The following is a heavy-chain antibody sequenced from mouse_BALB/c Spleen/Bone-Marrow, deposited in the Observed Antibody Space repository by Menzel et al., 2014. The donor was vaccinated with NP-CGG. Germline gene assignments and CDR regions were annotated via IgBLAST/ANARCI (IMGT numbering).Heavy chain of an antibody. J-gene: IGHJ2*01. CDR3: VRGNYGNYVDYFDF. CDR1: GFTFSSYG. D-gene: IGHD2-1*01. V-gene: IGHV5-6-3*01. CDR2: INSNGGST. Sequence: EVQLQQSGGGLVQPGGSLKLSCAASGFTFSSYGMSWVRQTPDKRLELVATINSNGGSTYYPDSVKGRFTISRDTAKNTLYLQMSSLKFEETAMYYCVRGNYGNYVDYFDFWGQGTTLTVSS.